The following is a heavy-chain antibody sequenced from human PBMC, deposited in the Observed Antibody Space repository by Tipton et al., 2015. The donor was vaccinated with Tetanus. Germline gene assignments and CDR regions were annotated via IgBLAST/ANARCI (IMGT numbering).Heavy chain of an antibody. Sequence: GSLRLSCVASGFTFSHFAVSWVRRAPGRGLEWVSSPSHDGGNIYYADFARGRFTISRDNSKNTLFLQMDDLRAEDTAIYYCEAQRTSEDFWGQGTLVTASS. CDR1: GFTFSHFA. CDR2: PSHDGGNI. V-gene: IGHV3-23*01. CDR3: EAQRTSEDF. J-gene: IGHJ4*02. D-gene: IGHD1-14*01.